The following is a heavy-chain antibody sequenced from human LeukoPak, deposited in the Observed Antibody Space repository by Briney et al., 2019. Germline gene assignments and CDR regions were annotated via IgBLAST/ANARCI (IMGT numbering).Heavy chain of an antibody. J-gene: IGHJ6*03. V-gene: IGHV4-38-2*02. D-gene: IGHD1-1*01. CDR3: ARDNWNSYYMDV. CDR1: GYSIGSGYY. CDR2: MYHSGSA. Sequence: SETLSLTCTVSGYSIGSGYYWGWIRQPPGRGLEWIGSMYHSGSAYYYPSLKSRITISIDTSKNQFSLKLSSVTAADTAVYYCARDNWNSYYMDVWGKGTTVTVSS.